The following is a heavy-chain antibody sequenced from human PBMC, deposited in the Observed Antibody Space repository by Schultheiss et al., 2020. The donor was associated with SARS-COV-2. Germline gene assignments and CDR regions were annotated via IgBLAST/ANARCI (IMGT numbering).Heavy chain of an antibody. CDR1: GFTFDDYT. V-gene: IGHV3-30*18. CDR3: AKAGRPGGYCSSTSCYTYDFDY. J-gene: IGHJ4*02. Sequence: GGSLRLSCAASGFTFDDYTMHWVRQAPGKGLEWVAKISLNGSYGHYADSVKGRFTISRDNSKNTLYLQMNSLRAEDTAVYYCAKAGRPGGYCSSTSCYTYDFDYWGQGTLVTVSS. D-gene: IGHD2-2*02. CDR2: ISLNGSYG.